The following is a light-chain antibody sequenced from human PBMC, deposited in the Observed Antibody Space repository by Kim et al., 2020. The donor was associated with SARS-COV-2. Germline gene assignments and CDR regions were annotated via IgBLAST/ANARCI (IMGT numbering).Light chain of an antibody. CDR1: NIGGKG. CDR3: QVWDSSSDLWV. CDR2: YDS. J-gene: IGLJ3*02. V-gene: IGLV3-21*04. Sequence: SYELTQPPSVSVAPGKTARITCGGNNIGGKGVHWYQHKPGQAPVLVIYYDSDRPSGIPERFSGSNSGNTATLTVSRVEAGDEADYFCQVWDSSSDLWVFGGGTQLTVL.